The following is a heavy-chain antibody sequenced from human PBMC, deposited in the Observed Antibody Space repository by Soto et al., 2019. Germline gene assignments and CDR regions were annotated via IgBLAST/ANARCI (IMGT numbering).Heavy chain of an antibody. CDR3: ARAVEMATTVDY. D-gene: IGHD5-12*01. Sequence: ETLSLTCTVSGGSISSYYWSWIRQPPGKGLEWIGYIYYSGSTNYNPSLKSRVTISVDTSKNQFSLKLSSVTAADTAVYYFARAVEMATTVDYWGQGTLVTVSS. V-gene: IGHV4-59*01. J-gene: IGHJ4*02. CDR1: GGSISSYY. CDR2: IYYSGST.